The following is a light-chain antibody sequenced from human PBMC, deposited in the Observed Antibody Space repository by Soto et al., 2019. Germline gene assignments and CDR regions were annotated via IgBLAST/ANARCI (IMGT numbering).Light chain of an antibody. V-gene: IGKV1-39*01. CDR3: QQSYSTPRT. CDR2: TVF. CDR1: QSISNY. J-gene: IGKJ1*01. Sequence: DIQMTQSPSSLSASVGDRVTITCRASQSISNYLNWYQQKPGKAPKLLIYTVFSLQSGVPSRFSGSGSGTDFTLTISSLQPEDFATYYCQQSYSTPRTFGQGTKVDIK.